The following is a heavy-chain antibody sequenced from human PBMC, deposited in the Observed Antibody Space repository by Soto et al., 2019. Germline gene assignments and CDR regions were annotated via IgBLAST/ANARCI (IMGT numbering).Heavy chain of an antibody. CDR1: GLTFSDCY. V-gene: IGHV3-11*01. CDR2: ISSSGSSI. CDR3: GRVWFGEWGYAMDG. D-gene: IGHD3-10*01. Sequence: QVQLVESGGGLVKPGGSLRLSCAASGLTFSDCYMNWIRQAPGKGLEWVSYISSSGSSINYAGSVKGRFTISRDNAKNSLHLQMNGLRAEEKAMYYCGRVWFGEWGYAMDGWGQGTKVTVYS. J-gene: IGHJ6*02.